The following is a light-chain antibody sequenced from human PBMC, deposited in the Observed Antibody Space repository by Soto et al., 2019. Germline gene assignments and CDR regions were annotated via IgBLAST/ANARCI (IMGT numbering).Light chain of an antibody. CDR3: QQYNTYSWT. J-gene: IGKJ1*01. Sequence: DIQMTQSPSTLSASVGDRVTITCRASQSISSWLAWYQQKPGKAPKVLIYKASNLESGVPSRFSGSGSGTEFNLTISSLQPDDFATYYCQQYNTYSWTFGQGTKVEIK. CDR2: KAS. V-gene: IGKV1-5*03. CDR1: QSISSW.